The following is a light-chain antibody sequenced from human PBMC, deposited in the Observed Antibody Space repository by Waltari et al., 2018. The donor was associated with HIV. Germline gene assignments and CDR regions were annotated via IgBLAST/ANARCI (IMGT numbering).Light chain of an antibody. CDR2: DAS. J-gene: IGKJ5*01. CDR3: QQYKNFPIT. CDR1: QAISTS. V-gene: IGKV1D-13*01. Sequence: AILLTQSPSSLSASLGDRVTLTCRASQAISTSLAWYQQKTGSPPKLLISDASSLDRGVQSRFSGSGSEAHFTLTIDGLRAEDFATYYCQQYKNFPITFGQGTRLEIK.